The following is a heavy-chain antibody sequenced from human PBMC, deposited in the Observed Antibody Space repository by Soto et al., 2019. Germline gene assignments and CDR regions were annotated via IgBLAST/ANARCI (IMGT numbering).Heavy chain of an antibody. CDR1: GLAFPIDD. CDR2: MNPSGSNT. CDR3: ARYRTKVPVAFDV. Sequence: QVQLVQSGAEVKKPGASVQVSCKASGLAFPIDDIIWVRQTIGQGLEFMGWMNPSGSNTGYAQKFQGSATFTGNTPTSTAYMDLSGLRSEDTAVYYCARYRTKVPVAFDVWGQGTMVTVSS. J-gene: IGHJ3*01. D-gene: IGHD3-16*02. V-gene: IGHV1-8*01.